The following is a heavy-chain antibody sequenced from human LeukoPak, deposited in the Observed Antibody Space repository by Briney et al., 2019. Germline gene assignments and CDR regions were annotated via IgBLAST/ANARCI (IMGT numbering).Heavy chain of an antibody. CDR3: VRXGDY. CDR2: ISHSGTT. J-gene: IGHJ4*02. Sequence: SETLSLTCAVYGGSLSGYNWNWIRQPPGKGLEWIAEISHSGTTHYNPSLKSRVTISVDTSKNQFSLKLTSVTAADTAVYYCVRXGDYWGXGTLVTVSS. CDR1: GGSLSGYN. V-gene: IGHV4-34*01.